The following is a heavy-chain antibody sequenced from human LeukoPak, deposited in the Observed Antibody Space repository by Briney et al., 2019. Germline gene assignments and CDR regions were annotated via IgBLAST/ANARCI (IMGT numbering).Heavy chain of an antibody. CDR1: GFTFSSYG. D-gene: IGHD3-9*01. CDR3: AKDSPTYYDILTGYYSYFDY. CDR2: IRYDGSNK. J-gene: IGHJ4*02. V-gene: IGHV3-30*02. Sequence: GGSLRLSCAASGFTFSSYGMHWVRQAPGKGLEWVAFIRYDGSNKYYADSVKGRFTISRDNSKNTLYLQMNSLRAEDTAVYYCAKDSPTYYDILTGYYSYFDYWGQGTLVTVSS.